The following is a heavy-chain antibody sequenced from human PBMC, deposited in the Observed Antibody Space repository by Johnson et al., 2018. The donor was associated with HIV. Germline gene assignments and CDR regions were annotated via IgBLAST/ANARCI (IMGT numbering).Heavy chain of an antibody. V-gene: IGHV3-11*04. CDR1: GFTFSDYY. J-gene: IGHJ3*02. CDR3: ATPPNHYYDSSGYAFDI. D-gene: IGHD3-22*01. Sequence: QVQLVESGGGLVKPGGSLRLSCAASGFTFSDYYMSWIRQAPGKGLEWVSYISSSGSTIYYADSVKGGFTISRDNAKNSLYLQMNSLRAEDTAVYYCATPPNHYYDSSGYAFDIWGQGTMVTVSS. CDR2: ISSSGSTI.